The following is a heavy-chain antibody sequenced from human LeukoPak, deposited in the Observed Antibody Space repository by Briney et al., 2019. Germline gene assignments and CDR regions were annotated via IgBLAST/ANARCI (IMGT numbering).Heavy chain of an antibody. Sequence: SVKVSCKASGGTFSSYAISWVRQAPGQGLEWMGGIIPIFGTANYARKFQGRVTITADKSTSTAYMELSSLRSEDTAVYYCARPSRRGVIAILNYWGQGTLVTVSS. D-gene: IGHD2-21*01. V-gene: IGHV1-69*06. CDR1: GGTFSSYA. J-gene: IGHJ4*02. CDR3: ARPSRRGVIAILNY. CDR2: IIPIFGTA.